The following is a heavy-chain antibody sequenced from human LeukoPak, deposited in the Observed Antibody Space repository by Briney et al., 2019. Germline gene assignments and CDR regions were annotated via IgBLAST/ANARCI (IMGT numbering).Heavy chain of an antibody. D-gene: IGHD2-21*02. CDR1: GGSISSSSYY. J-gene: IGHJ6*03. Sequence: KPSETLSLXCTVSGGSISSSSYYWGWIRQPPGKGLEWIGSIYYSGSTYYNPSLKSRVTISVDTSKNQFSLKLSSVTAADTAVYYCATYGGDSVSYYYHMDVWGTGTTVTVSS. CDR3: ATYGGDSVSYYYHMDV. CDR2: IYYSGST. V-gene: IGHV4-39*01.